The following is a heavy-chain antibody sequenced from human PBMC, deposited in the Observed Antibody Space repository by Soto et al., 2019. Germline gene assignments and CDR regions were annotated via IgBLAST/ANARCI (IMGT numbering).Heavy chain of an antibody. Sequence: SETLSLTCTVSGDSVNSGSYHWSWIRQPPGKGLEWIGYLSDSGSSNYNPSLKSRVTISVDTSKNQFSLKLSSVTAADTAVYYCARGQQLVLGFRGYNWFDPWGQGTLVTVSS. CDR1: GDSVNSGSYH. CDR2: LSDSGSS. V-gene: IGHV4-61*01. D-gene: IGHD6-13*01. CDR3: ARGQQLVLGFRGYNWFDP. J-gene: IGHJ5*02.